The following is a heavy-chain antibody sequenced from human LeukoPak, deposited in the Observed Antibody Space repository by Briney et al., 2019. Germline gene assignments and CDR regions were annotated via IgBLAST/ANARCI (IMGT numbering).Heavy chain of an antibody. V-gene: IGHV3-64D*09. CDR2: ISSNGGST. Sequence: GGSLRLSCSASGFPFSIYAMHWVRQAPGKGLEFVSAISSNGGSTLHADSVKGRFTISRDNSKNTLYLQMSSLRAEDTAVYYCVKDTSSWYPEYFQHWGQGTLVTVSS. D-gene: IGHD6-13*01. CDR1: GFPFSIYA. CDR3: VKDTSSWYPEYFQH. J-gene: IGHJ1*01.